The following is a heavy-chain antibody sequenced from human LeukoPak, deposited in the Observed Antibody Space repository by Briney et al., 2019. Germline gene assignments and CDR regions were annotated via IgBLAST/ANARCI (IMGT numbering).Heavy chain of an antibody. D-gene: IGHD3-22*01. J-gene: IGHJ4*02. Sequence: GGSLRLSCAASGFTFSSYEMNWVRQAPGKGLEWVSAISGSGGSTYYADSVKGRFTISRDNSKNTLYLQMNSLRAEDTAVYYCASQITMIVVDLLDYWGQGTLVTVSS. CDR1: GFTFSSYE. V-gene: IGHV3-23*01. CDR3: ASQITMIVVDLLDY. CDR2: ISGSGGST.